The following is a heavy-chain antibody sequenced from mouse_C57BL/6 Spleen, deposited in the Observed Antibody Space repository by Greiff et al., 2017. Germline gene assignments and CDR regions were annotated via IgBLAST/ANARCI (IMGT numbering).Heavy chain of an antibody. V-gene: IGHV1-52*01. J-gene: IGHJ2*01. CDR2: IDPSDSET. Sequence: QVQLQQPGAELVRPGSSVKLSCKASGYTFTSYWMHWVKQRPIQGLEWIGNIDPSDSETHYNQKFKDKATLTVDKSSSTVYMELSRLTSEDSAVYFCARHEDDSSGLFDYWGQGTTLTVSS. D-gene: IGHD3-2*02. CDR3: ARHEDDSSGLFDY. CDR1: GYTFTSYW.